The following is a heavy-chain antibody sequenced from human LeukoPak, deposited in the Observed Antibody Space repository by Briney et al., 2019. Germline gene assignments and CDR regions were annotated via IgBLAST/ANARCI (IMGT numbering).Heavy chain of an antibody. V-gene: IGHV1-69*05. D-gene: IGHD4-17*01. Sequence: ASVKVSCKASGGTFSSYAITWVRQAPGQGLEWMGGIIPLFGTTNYAQKFQGRVTITTDESTSTAYMELSSLRSEDTAVYFCASPLDYGDAPGFDYWGQGTLVTVSS. CDR3: ASPLDYGDAPGFDY. CDR2: IIPLFGTT. J-gene: IGHJ4*02. CDR1: GGTFSSYA.